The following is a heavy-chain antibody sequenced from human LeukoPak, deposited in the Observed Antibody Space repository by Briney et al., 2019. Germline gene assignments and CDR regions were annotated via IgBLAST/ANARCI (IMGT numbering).Heavy chain of an antibody. CDR1: GGSISSSSYY. Sequence: SETLSLTCSVSGGSISSSSYYWGWIRQPPGKGLEWIGNIYYSGTTYYNPSLKSRVTISVDTSNNQFSLKLSSVTAADTAVYFCVRHVAPNTGTYFDLWGQGTLVTVSS. D-gene: IGHD1-26*01. CDR2: IYYSGTT. J-gene: IGHJ4*02. CDR3: VRHVAPNTGTYFDL. V-gene: IGHV4-39*01.